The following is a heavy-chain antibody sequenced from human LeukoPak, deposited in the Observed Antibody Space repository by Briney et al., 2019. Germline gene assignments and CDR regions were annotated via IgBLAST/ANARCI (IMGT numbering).Heavy chain of an antibody. Sequence: SETLSLTCTVSGGSISSYYWSWIRQPPGKGLEWIGYIYYSGSTNYNPSLKSRVTISVDTSKNQFSLKLSSVTAADTAVYYCASASFYSKTLDYWGQGTLVTVSS. V-gene: IGHV4-59*01. CDR2: IYYSGST. D-gene: IGHD4-11*01. CDR3: ASASFYSKTLDY. CDR1: GGSISSYY. J-gene: IGHJ4*02.